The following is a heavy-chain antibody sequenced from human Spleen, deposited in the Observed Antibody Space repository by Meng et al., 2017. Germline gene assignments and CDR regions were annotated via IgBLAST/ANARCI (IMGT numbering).Heavy chain of an antibody. CDR3: AREYIEN. D-gene: IGHD3-16*02. Sequence: VQLVECGGGFVQPGGSLKLSCAASGFTFSSYAMSWVRQAPGEGLEWVSVISGSGGSTYYADSVKGRFTISRDNSKNTLYLQMNSLRGEDTAVYYCAREYIENWGQGTLVTVSS. J-gene: IGHJ4*02. CDR1: GFTFSSYA. CDR2: ISGSGGST. V-gene: IGHV3-23*04.